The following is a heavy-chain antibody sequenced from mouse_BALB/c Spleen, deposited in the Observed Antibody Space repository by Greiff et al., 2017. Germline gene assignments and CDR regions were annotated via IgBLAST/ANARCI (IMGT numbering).Heavy chain of an antibody. D-gene: IGHD1-1*01. V-gene: IGHV5-12-2*01. J-gene: IGHJ3*01. CDR2: ISNGGGST. CDR3: ARHEDYSAWFAY. CDR1: GFTFSSYT. Sequence: EVQRVESGGGLVQPGGSLKLSCAASGFTFSSYTMSWVRQTPEKRLEWVAYISNGGGSTYYPDTVKGRFTISRDNAKNTLYLQMSSLKSEDTAMYYCARHEDYSAWFAYWGQGALVTVSA.